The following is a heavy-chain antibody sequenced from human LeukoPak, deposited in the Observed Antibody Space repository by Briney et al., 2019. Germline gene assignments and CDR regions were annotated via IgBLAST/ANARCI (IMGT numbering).Heavy chain of an antibody. D-gene: IGHD3-10*01. CDR1: GYTFTSYD. CDR3: AREEFYYGSGKYYYYGMDV. V-gene: IGHV1-8*01. J-gene: IGHJ6*02. Sequence: ASVKVSCKASGYTFTSYDINWVRQATGQGLEWMGWMNPNSGNTGYAQKFQGRVTMTRNTSISTAYMELSSLRSEDTAVYYCAREEFYYGSGKYYYYGMDVWGQGTTVTVSS. CDR2: MNPNSGNT.